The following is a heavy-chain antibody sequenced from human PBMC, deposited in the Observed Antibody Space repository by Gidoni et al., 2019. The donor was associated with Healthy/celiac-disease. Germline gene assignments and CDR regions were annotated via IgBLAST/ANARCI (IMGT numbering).Heavy chain of an antibody. CDR3: ARVLYGDYFSYNWFDP. Sequence: QVQLVQSGAEVKKPGSSVKVSCKASGGTFSSYAISWVRQAPGHGLEWMGGIIPIFGTANYAQKFQGRVTITADESTSTAYMELSSLRSEDTAVYYCARVLYGDYFSYNWFDPWGQGTLVTVSS. CDR1: GGTFSSYA. CDR2: IIPIFGTA. J-gene: IGHJ5*02. D-gene: IGHD4-17*01. V-gene: IGHV1-69*01.